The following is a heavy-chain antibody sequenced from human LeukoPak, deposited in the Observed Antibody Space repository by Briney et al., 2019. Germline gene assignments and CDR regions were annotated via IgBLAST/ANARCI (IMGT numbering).Heavy chain of an antibody. CDR2: ISPSGDST. J-gene: IGHJ6*03. V-gene: IGHV3-23*01. CDR1: GVTLSRYA. CDR3: VRKVYYYMDV. Sequence: GGSLRLSCGASGVTLSRYAVNWVRQAPGRGLEWVSYISPSGDSTVYAESVKGQFTISRDNSKNMLYLQMDSLRAEDTAIYYCVRKVYYYMDVWGKGTTVTVSS.